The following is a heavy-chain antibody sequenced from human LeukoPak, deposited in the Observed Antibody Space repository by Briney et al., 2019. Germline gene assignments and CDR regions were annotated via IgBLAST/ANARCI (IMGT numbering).Heavy chain of an antibody. CDR3: ASQYYDFWSGYSPYSYYMDV. J-gene: IGHJ6*03. CDR1: GGSFSGYY. CDR2: INHSGST. V-gene: IGHV4-34*01. Sequence: SETLSLTCAVYGGSFSGYYWSWIRQPPGKGLEWNGEINHSGSTNYNPSLKSRVTISVDTSKNQFSLKLSSVTAADTAVYYCASQYYDFWSGYSPYSYYMDVWGKGTTVTVSS. D-gene: IGHD3-3*01.